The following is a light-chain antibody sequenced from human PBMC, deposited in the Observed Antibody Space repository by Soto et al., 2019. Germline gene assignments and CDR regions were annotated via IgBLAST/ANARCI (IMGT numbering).Light chain of an antibody. CDR2: VAS. J-gene: IGKJ1*01. V-gene: IGKV1-39*01. CDR3: QHYGGMWT. Sequence: IQMTQSPSSLSASLVDRVTITCRASQNIRTYLNWYQHKSGEAPKALIFVASTLESGVPSRFSGSGYGTEFTLTIRSLQPDDFATYCCQHYGGMWTFGQGTKVDIK. CDR1: QNIRTY.